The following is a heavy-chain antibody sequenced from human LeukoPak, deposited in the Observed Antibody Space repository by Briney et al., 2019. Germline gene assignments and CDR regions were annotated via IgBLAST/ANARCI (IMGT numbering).Heavy chain of an antibody. CDR3: ARSYYDGMGEFDY. D-gene: IGHD3-22*01. Sequence: GRSLRLSCAASGFTFSSYGMHWVRQAPGKGLEWVAVIWYDGSNKYYADSVKGRFTISRDNSKNTLYLQMNSLRAEDTAVYYCARSYYDGMGEFDYWGQGTLVTVSS. CDR1: GFTFSSYG. J-gene: IGHJ4*02. V-gene: IGHV3-33*01. CDR2: IWYDGSNK.